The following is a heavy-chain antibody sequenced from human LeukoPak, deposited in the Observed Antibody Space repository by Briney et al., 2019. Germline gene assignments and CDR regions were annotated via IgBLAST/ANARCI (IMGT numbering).Heavy chain of an antibody. CDR2: IHSDGSTT. CDR1: GFTFSSYW. CDR3: AKDPPYGSGSYYPLYYFDY. J-gene: IGHJ4*02. Sequence: GGSLRLSCAASGFTFSSYWMPWVRQAPGKGLVWVSRIHSDGSTTSYADSVKGRFTISRDNAKNPLYLQMNSLRAEDTAVYYCAKDPPYGSGSYYPLYYFDYWGQGTLVTVSS. D-gene: IGHD3-10*01. V-gene: IGHV3-74*01.